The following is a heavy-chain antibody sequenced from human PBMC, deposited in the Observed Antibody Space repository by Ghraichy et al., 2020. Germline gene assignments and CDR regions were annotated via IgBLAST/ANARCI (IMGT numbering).Heavy chain of an antibody. V-gene: IGHV3-21*01. D-gene: IGHD2-15*01. CDR2: ISRSSSYI. CDR3: ARDPGYCCGGRCYLEQFAS. Sequence: GESLNISCAASGFTFSSYRMNWVRQAPGKGLEWVSFISRSSSYIEYADSVKGRFTISRDNAKNSLYLQMNSLRAEDTAVYYCARDPGYCCGGRCYLEQFASWGQGTLVTVSS. J-gene: IGHJ4*02. CDR1: GFTFSSYR.